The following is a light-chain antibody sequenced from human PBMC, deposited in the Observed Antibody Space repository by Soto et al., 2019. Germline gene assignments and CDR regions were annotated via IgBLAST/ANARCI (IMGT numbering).Light chain of an antibody. CDR3: SSYTISSTLV. CDR2: DVS. V-gene: IGLV2-14*01. CDR1: SSDVGGYNY. J-gene: IGLJ2*01. Sequence: QSALTKPASVSGSPGQSITISCTGTSSDVGGYNYVSWYQQHPGKAPKLMIYDVSNRPSGVSNRFSGSKSGNTASLTISGLQVEDEDDYYCSSYTISSTLVVGGGTKLTVL.